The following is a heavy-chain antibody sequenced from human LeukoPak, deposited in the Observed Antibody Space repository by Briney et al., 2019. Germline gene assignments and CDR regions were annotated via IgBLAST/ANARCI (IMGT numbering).Heavy chain of an antibody. CDR2: VYYSGST. Sequence: SETLSLTCTVSGGSVSSYYCSWIRQPPGKGLEWIGYVYYSGSTTYNPSLKSRVTISVDTSKNQFSLKLSSVTAADTAVYYCARETSSGSGYYFDYWGQGTLVTVSS. J-gene: IGHJ4*02. V-gene: IGHV4-59*02. CDR3: ARETSSGSGYYFDY. CDR1: GGSVSSYY. D-gene: IGHD3-22*01.